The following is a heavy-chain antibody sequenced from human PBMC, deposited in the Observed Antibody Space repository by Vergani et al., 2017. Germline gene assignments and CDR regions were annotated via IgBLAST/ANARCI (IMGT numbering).Heavy chain of an antibody. CDR3: ARDCTSGGCPDNYGMDV. D-gene: IGHD2-8*01. CDR2: IGSSGPYI. J-gene: IGHJ6*02. Sequence: VQLVESGGGLVKPGGSLRLFCAASGFTLSDFSMSWVRQAPGKGLEWVAFIGSSGPYINYADSVKGRFIISRDNTNHSLFLQLRSLRAEDAAVYYCARDCTSGGCPDNYGMDVWGQGATVTVSS. V-gene: IGHV3-21*06. CDR1: GFTLSDFS.